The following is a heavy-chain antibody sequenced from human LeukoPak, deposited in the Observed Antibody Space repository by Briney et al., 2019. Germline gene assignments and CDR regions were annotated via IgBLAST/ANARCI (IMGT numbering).Heavy chain of an antibody. D-gene: IGHD4-17*01. CDR1: AYTFTNYY. V-gene: IGHV1-46*01. CDR2: INPSGGST. CDR3: ARNPVTTKYFDY. Sequence: ASVKVSCKASAYTFTNYYIHWVRQAPGQGLEWMGIINPSGGSTSFAQKFQGRVTMTRDTSTSTVYMELSSLRSEDTAVYYCARNPVTTKYFDYWGQGTLVTVSS. J-gene: IGHJ4*02.